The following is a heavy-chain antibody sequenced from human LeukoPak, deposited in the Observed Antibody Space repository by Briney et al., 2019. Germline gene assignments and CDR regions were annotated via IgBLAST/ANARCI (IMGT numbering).Heavy chain of an antibody. V-gene: IGHV4-59*01. D-gene: IGHD3-9*01. CDR2: IYYSGST. CDR3: ARWSRDFDWFDSFMTDYYFDY. Sequence: SETLSLTCTVSGGSISSYFWSWIRQPPGKGLEWIGYIYYSGSTNYNPSLKSRVTISIDTSKNQFSLKLSSVTAADTAVYYCARWSRDFDWFDSFMTDYYFDYWGQGTLVTVSS. J-gene: IGHJ4*02. CDR1: GGSISSYF.